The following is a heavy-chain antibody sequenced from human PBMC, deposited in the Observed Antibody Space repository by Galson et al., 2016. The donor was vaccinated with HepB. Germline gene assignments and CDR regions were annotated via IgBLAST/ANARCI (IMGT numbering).Heavy chain of an antibody. J-gene: IGHJ4*02. CDR3: ARGAGTVMTVIYFDY. CDR2: ISYDGKKK. CDR1: GFTLNIYT. D-gene: IGHD2-21*02. Sequence: SLRLSCAASGFTLNIYTMYWVRQAPGKGLEWVAVISYDGKKKYIADTLTGRFTISRDNSKSTVYLQMNSLRAEDTAVYYCARGAGTVMTVIYFDYWGQGAPVTVPS. V-gene: IGHV3-30*04.